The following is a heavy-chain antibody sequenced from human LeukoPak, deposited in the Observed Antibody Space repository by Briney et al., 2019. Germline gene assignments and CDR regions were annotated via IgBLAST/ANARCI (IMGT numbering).Heavy chain of an antibody. Sequence: PSETLSLTCTVSNGSISSYYWSWIRQPPGKGLEWIGYIYYSGSTNYNPSLKSRVTISVDTSKNQFSLKLSSVTAADTAVYYCARYSAPRALDYWGQGTLVTVSS. J-gene: IGHJ4*02. CDR3: ARYSAPRALDY. CDR2: IYYSGST. V-gene: IGHV4-59*01. CDR1: NGSISSYY. D-gene: IGHD1-26*01.